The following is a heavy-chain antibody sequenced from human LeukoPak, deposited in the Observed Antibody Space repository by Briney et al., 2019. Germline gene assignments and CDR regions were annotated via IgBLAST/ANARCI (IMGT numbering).Heavy chain of an antibody. CDR2: INHSGST. V-gene: IGHV4-34*01. CDR3: ARAGEYYYDNSGYYPNDAFDI. D-gene: IGHD3-22*01. CDR1: RGSFRGYY. J-gene: IGHJ3*02. Sequence: SETLSLACAVQRGSFRGYYWSWIRQPPGKGLEWFGEINHSGSTYYNPSLKSRVTISVDRSKNQFSLKLSSVTAADTAVYYCARAGEYYYDNSGYYPNDAFDIWGQGTMVTVSS.